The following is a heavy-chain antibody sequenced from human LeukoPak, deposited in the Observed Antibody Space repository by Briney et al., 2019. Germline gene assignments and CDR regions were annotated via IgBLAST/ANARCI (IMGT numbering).Heavy chain of an antibody. CDR3: AIDNPIEKVPGLGPGS. J-gene: IGHJ5*02. V-gene: IGHV3-7*01. D-gene: IGHD2-2*01. CDR1: GFPFSSYW. Sequence: GGSLRLSCAASGFPFSSYWTSWVRQAPEKGLEWVANIKQDGSEKYSVDSVKGRFTISRDNAKNSLYLQMNSLRAEDTAVYYCAIDNPIEKVPGLGPGSWGQGTLVTVSS. CDR2: IKQDGSEK.